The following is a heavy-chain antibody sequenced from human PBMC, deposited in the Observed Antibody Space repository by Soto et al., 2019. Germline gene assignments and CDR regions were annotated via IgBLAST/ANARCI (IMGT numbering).Heavy chain of an antibody. CDR2: IYYSGST. J-gene: IGHJ4*02. CDR3: ARLTPGYSSGWFIDY. V-gene: IGHV4-30-4*01. Sequence: QVQLQESGPGLVKPSQTLSLTCTVSGGSISSGDYYWSWIRQPPEKGLEWIGYIYYSGSTYYNPSLKSRGTISVATSKNQFSLKLSSVTAADTAVYYCARLTPGYSSGWFIDYWGQGTLVTVSS. D-gene: IGHD6-19*01. CDR1: GGSISSGDYY.